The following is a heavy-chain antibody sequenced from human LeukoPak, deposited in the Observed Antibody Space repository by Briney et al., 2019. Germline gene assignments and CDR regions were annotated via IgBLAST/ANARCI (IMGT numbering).Heavy chain of an antibody. Sequence: SVKVSCKASGGTFSSYAISWVRQAPGQGLEWMGRIIPIFGTANYAQKFQGRVTITTDESTSTAYMELSSLRTEDTAVYYCASVLRFLEWPIPDYWGQGTLVTVSS. V-gene: IGHV1-69*05. D-gene: IGHD3-3*01. J-gene: IGHJ4*02. CDR1: GGTFSSYA. CDR3: ASVLRFLEWPIPDY. CDR2: IIPIFGTA.